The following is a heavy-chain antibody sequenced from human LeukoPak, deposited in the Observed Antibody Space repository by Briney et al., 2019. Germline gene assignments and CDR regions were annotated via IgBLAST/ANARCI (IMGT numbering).Heavy chain of an antibody. Sequence: PGGSLRLSCAASGFTFTNYAIQWVRQAPGKGLEWVGVISDDGRRKDYADSVKGRFTISRDNSKDTLYLQMNSLRAEDTAVYYCAKRPSDYGDYVSYFDYWGQGTLVTVSS. V-gene: IGHV3-30*18. CDR3: AKRPSDYGDYVSYFDY. CDR2: ISDDGRRK. D-gene: IGHD4-17*01. J-gene: IGHJ4*02. CDR1: GFTFTNYA.